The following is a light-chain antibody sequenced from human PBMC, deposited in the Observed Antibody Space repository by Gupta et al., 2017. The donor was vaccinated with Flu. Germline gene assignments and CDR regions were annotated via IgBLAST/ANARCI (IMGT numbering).Light chain of an antibody. J-gene: IGKJ1*01. Sequence: GPLSLAPGESAPLSCGAKQSFSSSSFAWYQQKPVQAPRLLIYGASSRATGIPDKFSGSGSGTDFTLTISRLEPEDFAVYYCQHGGRSLGTFGQGT. CDR3: QHGGRSLGT. CDR2: GAS. V-gene: IGKV3-20*01. CDR1: QSFSSSS.